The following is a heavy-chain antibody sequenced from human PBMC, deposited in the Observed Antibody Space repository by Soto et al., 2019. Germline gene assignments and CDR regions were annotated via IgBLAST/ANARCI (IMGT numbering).Heavy chain of an antibody. J-gene: IGHJ6*02. V-gene: IGHV3-21*01. D-gene: IGHD3-16*01. CDR3: ARDWGYYYYYGMDV. CDR1: GFTFSSYS. CDR2: ISSSSSYI. Sequence: EVQLVESGGGLVKPGGSLRLSCAASGFTFSSYSMNWVRQAPGKGLEWVSSISSSSSYIYYADSVKGRFTISRDNAKNSQYLQMNSLRAEDTAVYYCARDWGYYYYYGMDVWGQGTTVTVSS.